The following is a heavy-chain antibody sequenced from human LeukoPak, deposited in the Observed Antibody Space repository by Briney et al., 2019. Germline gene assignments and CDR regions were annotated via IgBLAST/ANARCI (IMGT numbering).Heavy chain of an antibody. Sequence: ASGKLSCNASGYTFSGYYMNWLRQAPGQGLGWRGGINPNGGVTNYAQKFQGRVTMTRDTSISTAYMELSRLRSDDTAVYYCARDGGDGYNFYYWGQGTLVTVSS. CDR2: INPNGGVT. CDR1: GYTFSGYY. D-gene: IGHD5-24*01. CDR3: ARDGGDGYNFYY. J-gene: IGHJ4*02. V-gene: IGHV1-2*02.